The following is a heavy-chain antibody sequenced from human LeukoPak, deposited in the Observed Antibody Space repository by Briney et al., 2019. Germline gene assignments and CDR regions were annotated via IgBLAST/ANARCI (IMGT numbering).Heavy chain of an antibody. V-gene: IGHV3-23*01. CDR2: ISGSGGST. Sequence: GGSLRLSCAASGFTFSNYVMSWVRQAPGKGLEWVSDISGSGGSTHYADSVKGRFTISRDNSKNTLFLQMDGLRGEDTAVYFCAKRTTGSSNWATSDYWGQGTLVSVSS. CDR3: AKRTTGSSNWATSDY. D-gene: IGHD1-14*01. CDR1: GFTFSNYV. J-gene: IGHJ4*02.